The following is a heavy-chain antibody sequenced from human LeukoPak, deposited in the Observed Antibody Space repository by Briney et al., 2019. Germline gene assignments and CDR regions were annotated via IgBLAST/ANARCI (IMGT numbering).Heavy chain of an antibody. CDR3: ARGSRGLSDY. J-gene: IGHJ4*02. Sequence: ASVTVSFTASGYTFTIYDINWVRQAPGQGLEWMGWMNPNSGNTGYAQKFQGRVTMTRNTSISTAYMELSSLRSEETAVYYCARGSRGLSDYWGQGTLVTVSS. V-gene: IGHV1-8*01. CDR1: GYTFTIYD. D-gene: IGHD3-16*02. CDR2: MNPNSGNT.